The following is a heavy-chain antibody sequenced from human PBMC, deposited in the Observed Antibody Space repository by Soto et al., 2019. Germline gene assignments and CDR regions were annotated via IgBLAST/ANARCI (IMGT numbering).Heavy chain of an antibody. CDR1: GGSISIGGYA. V-gene: IGHV4-30-2*01. Sequence: PSETLSLTCAFSGGSISIGGYAWSWIRQPPGKGLEWIGYIYHSGSTYYNPSLKSRVTISVDRSRNQFSLNLTSVTAADTAVYYCARAAYSSGYHYWGQGAMVTVSS. CDR2: IYHSGST. CDR3: ARAAYSSGYHY. J-gene: IGHJ4*02. D-gene: IGHD5-18*01.